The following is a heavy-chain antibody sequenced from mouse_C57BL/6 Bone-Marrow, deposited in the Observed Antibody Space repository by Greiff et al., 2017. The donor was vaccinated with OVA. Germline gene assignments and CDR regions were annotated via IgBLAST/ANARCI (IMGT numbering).Heavy chain of an antibody. D-gene: IGHD2-4*01. J-gene: IGHJ3*01. CDR1: GYAFSSSW. CDR2: IYPGDGDT. V-gene: IGHV1-82*01. CDR3: ARGYDYEEAWFAY. Sequence: VQLQQSGPELVKPGASVKISCKASGYAFSSSWMNWVKQRPGKGLEWIGRIYPGDGDTNYNGKFKGKATLTADKSSSTAYMQLSSLTSEDSAVYFCARGYDYEEAWFAYWGQGTLVTVSA.